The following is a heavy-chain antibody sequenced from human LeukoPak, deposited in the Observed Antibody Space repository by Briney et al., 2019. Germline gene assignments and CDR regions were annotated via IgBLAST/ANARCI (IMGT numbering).Heavy chain of an antibody. CDR3: VKEGEVVITHRFDS. CDR2: ISGSSSSS. D-gene: IGHD3-22*01. V-gene: IGHV3-23*01. J-gene: IGHJ4*02. Sequence: GGSLRLSCAASGFTFSAYYMTWVRQAPGKGLEWVSGISGSSSSSYYADSVKGRFTISRDYSNNTVYLQMNSLRAEDTAVYYCVKEGEVVITHRFDSWGQGTLVTVSS. CDR1: GFTFSAYY.